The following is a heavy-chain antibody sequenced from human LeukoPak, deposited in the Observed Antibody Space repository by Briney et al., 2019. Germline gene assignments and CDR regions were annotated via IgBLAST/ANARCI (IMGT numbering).Heavy chain of an antibody. CDR2: ISGSGGST. V-gene: IGHV3-23*01. CDR1: GCTFSSYA. J-gene: IGHJ4*02. Sequence: PXXSXRLSCXXSGCTFSSYAMSWVRQAPGKGLGGVSGISGSGGSTYYADSVKGGFTISRENEKKRLYLQMNSLRAEDTAVYYCAKVLLMTHSPGDYWGQGTLVTVSS. D-gene: IGHD3-16*01. CDR3: AKVLLMTHSPGDY.